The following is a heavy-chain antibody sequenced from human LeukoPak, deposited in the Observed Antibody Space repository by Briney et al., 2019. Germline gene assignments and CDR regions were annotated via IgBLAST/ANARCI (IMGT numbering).Heavy chain of an antibody. CDR3: AIGYKHGHGPFDN. Sequence: ASVKVSCKAPGYRFDSYGLSWVRQAPGQGLEWMGWISPFNGDTNYAQKFQGTVTMTTDTSTSTAYVELRSLRSDDTAVYYCAIGYKHGHGPFDNWGQGTLVIVSS. J-gene: IGHJ4*02. V-gene: IGHV1-18*01. CDR2: ISPFNGDT. CDR1: GYRFDSYG. D-gene: IGHD5-18*01.